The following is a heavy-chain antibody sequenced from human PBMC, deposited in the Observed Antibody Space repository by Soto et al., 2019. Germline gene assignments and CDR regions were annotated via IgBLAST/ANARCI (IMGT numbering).Heavy chain of an antibody. CDR1: GFTFSSQA. V-gene: IGHV3-23*01. J-gene: IGHJ4*02. Sequence: PRGSLRLSCAASGFTFSSQAMNWVRQAPGKGLEWVSGMSGSGGHTYYADSVKGRFTISRDNSKNTLFLQLNNLRADDTAVYYCAKADSSGYDPPYYFDYRGQGSLFT. CDR2: MSGSGGHT. D-gene: IGHD3-22*01. CDR3: AKADSSGYDPPYYFDY.